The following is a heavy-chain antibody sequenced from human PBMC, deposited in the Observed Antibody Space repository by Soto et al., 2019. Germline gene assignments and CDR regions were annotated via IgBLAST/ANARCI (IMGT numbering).Heavy chain of an antibody. CDR2: IYHSGST. D-gene: IGHD3-22*01. CDR3: ARASSGYYHEYFQH. Sequence: SETLSLTCAVSGGSISSGGYSWSWIRQPPGKGLEWIGYIYHSGSTYYNPSLKSRVTISVDRSKNQFSLKLSSVTAADTAAYYCARASSGYYHEYFQHWGQGPLVTVSS. J-gene: IGHJ1*01. V-gene: IGHV4-30-2*01. CDR1: GGSISSGGYS.